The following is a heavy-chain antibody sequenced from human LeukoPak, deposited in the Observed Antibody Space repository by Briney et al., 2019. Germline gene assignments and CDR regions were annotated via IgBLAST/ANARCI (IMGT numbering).Heavy chain of an antibody. CDR3: AKEDRFLEWLLINDYYYYGMDV. V-gene: IGHV3-23*01. J-gene: IGHJ6*02. CDR1: GFTFSSYA. D-gene: IGHD3-3*01. CDR2: ISGSGGST. Sequence: GGSLRLSCAASGFTFSSYAMSWVRHAPGKGLEWVSAISGSGGSTYYADSVKGRFTISRDNSKNTLYLQMNSLRAEDTAVYYCAKEDRFLEWLLINDYYYYGMDVWGQGTTVTVSS.